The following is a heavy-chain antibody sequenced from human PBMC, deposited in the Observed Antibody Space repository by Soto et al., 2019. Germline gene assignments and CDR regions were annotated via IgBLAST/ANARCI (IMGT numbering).Heavy chain of an antibody. D-gene: IGHD1-1*01. CDR2: IYYSGGT. Sequence: PSETLSLTCTVSGAALSSGGYFYTWVRQPPGKGLEWLGYIYYSGGTNYNPSLKSRVTISLDKSKNKFSLRLTSVTAANTAVYYCTREQTDDNYLDPWGQGTLVTVSS. J-gene: IGHJ5*02. CDR1: GAALSSGGYF. CDR3: TREQTDDNYLDP. V-gene: IGHV4-61*08.